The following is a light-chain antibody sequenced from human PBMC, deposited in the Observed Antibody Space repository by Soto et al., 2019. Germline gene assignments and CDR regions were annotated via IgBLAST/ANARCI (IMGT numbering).Light chain of an antibody. V-gene: IGKV3-15*01. CDR1: QSVSSK. Sequence: EIVLIQPTADMSLFPGEIATLFGRESQSVSSKLACYQQKLGQSPRILIHGAYTRATGIPARFSGSGSGTEFTLTISSLQPEDFATYYCKQHGQWPITFGTGTRLDIK. J-gene: IGKJ5*01. CDR2: GAY. CDR3: KQHGQWPIT.